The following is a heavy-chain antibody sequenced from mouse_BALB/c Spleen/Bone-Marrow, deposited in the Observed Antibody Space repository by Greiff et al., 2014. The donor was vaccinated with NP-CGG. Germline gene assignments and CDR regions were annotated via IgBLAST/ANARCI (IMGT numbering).Heavy chain of an antibody. J-gene: IGHJ2*01. CDR3: ARSCGSYDCYAGYSFDY. CDR2: ISCYNGAT. CDR1: GYSFTGYY. V-gene: IGHV1S34*01. Sequence: LVKTGASVKISCKASGYSFTGYYMHWVKQSNGKSLEWIGYISCYNGATSYNQKFKGKATFTVDTSSSTAYMQFNSLTSEASAVYSCARSCGSYDCYAGYSFDYWGQGTTLTVSS. D-gene: IGHD2-4*01.